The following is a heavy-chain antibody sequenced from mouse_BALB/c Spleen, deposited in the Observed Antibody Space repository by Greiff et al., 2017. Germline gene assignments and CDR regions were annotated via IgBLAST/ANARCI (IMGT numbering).Heavy chain of an antibody. V-gene: IGHV1-14*01. CDR3: ARGWLLPYYAMDY. D-gene: IGHD2-3*01. J-gene: IGHJ4*01. Sequence: ESGPELVKPGASVKMSCKASGYTFTSYVMHWVKQKPGQGLEWIGYINPYNDGTKYNEKFKGKATLTSDKSSSTAYMELSSLTSEDSAVYYCARGWLLPYYAMDYWGQGTSVTVSS. CDR2: INPYNDGT. CDR1: GYTFTSYV.